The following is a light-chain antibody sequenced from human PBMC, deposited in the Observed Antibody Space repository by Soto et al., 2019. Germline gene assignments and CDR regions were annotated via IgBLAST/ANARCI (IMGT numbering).Light chain of an antibody. J-gene: IGKJ1*01. CDR3: HQYGSSPQT. CDR2: GAS. CDR1: QSVSSNY. V-gene: IGKV3-20*01. Sequence: EIVLTQSPGTLSLSPGERATLSCGASQSVSSNYLAWYQQKPGQAPRLLIYGASTRATGIADRFSGSGSGTDFTLSISRLEPEDFAVYYCHQYGSSPQTFGQGTKVDIK.